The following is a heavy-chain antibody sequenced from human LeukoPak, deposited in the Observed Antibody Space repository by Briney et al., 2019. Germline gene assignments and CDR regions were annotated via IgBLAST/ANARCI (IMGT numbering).Heavy chain of an antibody. Sequence: GGSLRLSCTVSRFTFSSYGMSWVRQTPGKGLEWVSYISSSGGTINYADSVKGRFTISRDNAKNSLYLQMNSLRAEDTADYYCARGHYGLDVWGQGTTVTVSS. J-gene: IGHJ6*02. CDR1: RFTFSSYG. V-gene: IGHV3-48*03. CDR3: ARGHYGLDV. CDR2: ISSSGGTI.